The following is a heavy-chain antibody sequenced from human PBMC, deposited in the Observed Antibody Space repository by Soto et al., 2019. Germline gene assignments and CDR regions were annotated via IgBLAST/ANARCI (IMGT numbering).Heavy chain of an antibody. CDR2: NPYTGSP. CDR1: GGSVSSGSYH. CDR3: ARVGWGGDS. J-gene: IGHJ4*02. Sequence: QVQLQESGPGLVKPSETLSLTCRVSGGSVSSGSYHCSWIRQPPGKGLEWIGFNPYTGSPDYNPSLKSKVVISIDRSKNQFSLKLSSVTAADPAVYFCARVGWGGDSWGQGTLVTVSS. V-gene: IGHV4-61*01. D-gene: IGHD7-27*01.